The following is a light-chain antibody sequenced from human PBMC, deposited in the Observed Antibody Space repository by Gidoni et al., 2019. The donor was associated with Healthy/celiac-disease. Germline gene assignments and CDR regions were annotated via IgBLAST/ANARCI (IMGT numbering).Light chain of an antibody. Sequence: IVLTQSPGTLSLSPGERATLSCMASQSVSSSYLAWYQQKPGQAPRLLIYGASSRATGIPDRLSGSGSGTDFTLTISRLEPEDFAVYYCQQYGSSPLTFGGGTKVEIK. CDR3: QQYGSSPLT. CDR2: GAS. J-gene: IGKJ4*01. V-gene: IGKV3-20*01. CDR1: QSVSSSY.